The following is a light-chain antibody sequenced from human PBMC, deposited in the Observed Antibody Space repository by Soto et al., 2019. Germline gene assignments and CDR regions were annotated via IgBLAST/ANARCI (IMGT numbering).Light chain of an antibody. J-gene: IGKJ2*01. Sequence: DIVLTQSPATLSLSPGERATLSCRASQTVSSSYLAWYQQKPGLAPRLLIYDASSRATGIPDRFSGSGSGNDFTLIIRLLDAEDSAVYYRQQYSSSPYTFGQGTKLEIK. CDR3: QQYSSSPYT. CDR1: QTVSSSY. CDR2: DAS. V-gene: IGKV3D-20*01.